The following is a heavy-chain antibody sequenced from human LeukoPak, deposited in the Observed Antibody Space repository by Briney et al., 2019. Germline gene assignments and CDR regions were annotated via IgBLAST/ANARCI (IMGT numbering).Heavy chain of an antibody. V-gene: IGHV1-46*01. Sequence: GALVKVSCKASGYTFISYYMHWVRQAPGQGLEWMGIINPSGGSTSYAQKFQGRVTMTRDTSTSTVYMELSSLRSEDTAVYYCARDLLAVAGREYFQHWGQGTLVTVSS. D-gene: IGHD6-19*01. CDR1: GYTFISYY. CDR3: ARDLLAVAGREYFQH. J-gene: IGHJ1*01. CDR2: INPSGGST.